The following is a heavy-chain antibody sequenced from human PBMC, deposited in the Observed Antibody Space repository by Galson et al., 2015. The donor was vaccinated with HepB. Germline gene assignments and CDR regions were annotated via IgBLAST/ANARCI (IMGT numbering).Heavy chain of an antibody. V-gene: IGHV1-18*04. Sequence: SVKVSCKASGYTFTSYGISWVRQAPGQGLEWMGWISAYNGNTNYAQKLQGRVTMTTDTSTSTAYMELRSLRSDDTAVYYCVLLLGGPGIETYYYYYGMDVWGQGTTVTVSS. CDR3: VLLLGGPGIETYYYYYGMDV. CDR2: ISAYNGNT. CDR1: GYTFTSYG. D-gene: IGHD7-27*01. J-gene: IGHJ6*02.